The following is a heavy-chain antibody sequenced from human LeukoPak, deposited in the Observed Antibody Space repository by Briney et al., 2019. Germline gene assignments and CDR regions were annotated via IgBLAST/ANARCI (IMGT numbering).Heavy chain of an antibody. D-gene: IGHD1-1*01. V-gene: IGHV4-30-2*01. J-gene: IGHJ3*02. CDR3: ARDSPDRLEPGRDDAFDI. CDR1: GGSISSGGYY. CDR2: IYHSGST. Sequence: PSETLSLTCTVSGGSISSGGYYWSWIRQPPGKGLEWIGYIYHSGSTYYNPSLKSRVTISVDRPKNQFSLKLSSVTAADTAVYYCARDSPDRLEPGRDDAFDIWGQGTMVTVSS.